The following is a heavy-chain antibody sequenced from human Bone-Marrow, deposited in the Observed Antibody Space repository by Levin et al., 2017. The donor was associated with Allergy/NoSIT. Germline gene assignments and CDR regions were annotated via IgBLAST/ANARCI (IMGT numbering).Heavy chain of an antibody. CDR3: ARVRYSSSLEFDY. D-gene: IGHD6-13*01. CDR2: IYSGGST. J-gene: IGHJ4*02. V-gene: IGHV3-53*01. CDR1: GFTVSSNY. Sequence: GESLKISCAASGFTVSSNYMSWVRQAPGKGLEWVSVIYSGGSTYYADSVKGRFTISRDNSKNTLYLQMNSLRAEDTAVYYCARVRYSSSLEFDYWGQGTLVTVSS.